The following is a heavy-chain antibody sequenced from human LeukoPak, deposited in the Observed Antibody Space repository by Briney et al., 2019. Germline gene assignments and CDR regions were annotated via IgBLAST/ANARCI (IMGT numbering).Heavy chain of an antibody. Sequence: SETLSLTCAVYGGSFSGYYWSWIRHPPGKGLEWIGEINHSGSTNYNPSLKSRVTISVDTSKNQFSLKLSSVTAADTAVYYCARGPRKYSGSSDRDYYYMDVWGKGTTVTVSS. V-gene: IGHV4-34*01. CDR1: GGSFSGYY. CDR2: INHSGST. CDR3: ARGPRKYSGSSDRDYYYMDV. D-gene: IGHD6-6*01. J-gene: IGHJ6*03.